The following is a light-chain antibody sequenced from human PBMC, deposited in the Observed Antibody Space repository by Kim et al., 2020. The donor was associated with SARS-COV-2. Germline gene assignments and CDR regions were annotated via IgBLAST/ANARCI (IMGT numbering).Light chain of an antibody. J-gene: IGKJ4*01. CDR3: QQYNNWPLT. Sequence: EILMTQSPATLSVSPGERATLSCRASQSVSTNLAWYQQRPGQAPRLLISGASTRATGLPARFSGSGSGTEFTLTISSLQSEDFAVYYCQQYNNWPLTFGGGTKVEI. CDR1: QSVSTN. V-gene: IGKV3-15*01. CDR2: GAS.